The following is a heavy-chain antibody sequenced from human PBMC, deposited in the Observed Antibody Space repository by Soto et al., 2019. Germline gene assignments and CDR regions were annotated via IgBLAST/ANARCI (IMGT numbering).Heavy chain of an antibody. J-gene: IGHJ4*02. Sequence: EVQLLESGGGLVQPGGSLRLSCAASGFTFSSYAMSWVRQAPGKGLEWVSAISGSGGSTYYADSVKGRFTISRDNSKNTLYLQMNSLRAEDTAVYYCAKELEYYDILTGYYRYFDYWGQGTLVTVSS. CDR3: AKELEYYDILTGYYRYFDY. V-gene: IGHV3-23*01. D-gene: IGHD3-9*01. CDR2: ISGSGGST. CDR1: GFTFSSYA.